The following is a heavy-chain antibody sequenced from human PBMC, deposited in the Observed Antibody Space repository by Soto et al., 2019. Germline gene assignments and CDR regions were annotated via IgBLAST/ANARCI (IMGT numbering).Heavy chain of an antibody. CDR1: GFTFSNAW. V-gene: IGHV3-15*07. D-gene: IGHD3-3*01. CDR2: IKSKTDGGTT. CDR3: TTLSITIFGVVLMDV. J-gene: IGHJ6*02. Sequence: PGGSLRLSCAASGFTFSNAWMNWVRQAPGKGLEWVGRIKSKTDGGTTDYAAPVKGRFTISRDDSKNMLYLQMNSLKTEDTAVYYCTTLSITIFGVVLMDVWGQGTTVTVSS.